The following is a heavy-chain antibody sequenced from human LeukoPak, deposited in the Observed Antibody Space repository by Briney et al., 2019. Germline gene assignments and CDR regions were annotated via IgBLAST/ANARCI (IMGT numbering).Heavy chain of an antibody. V-gene: IGHV1-46*01. D-gene: IGHD3-22*01. CDR1: GYTFTSYY. Sequence: ASMKVSCKASGYTFTSYYMHWVRQAPGQGLEWMGIINPSGGSTSYAQKFQGRVTMTRDMSTSTVYMELSSLRSEDTAVYYCARDLRSPDYYDSSGYFPGGFDPWGQGTLVTVSS. CDR3: ARDLRSPDYYDSSGYFPGGFDP. CDR2: INPSGGST. J-gene: IGHJ5*02.